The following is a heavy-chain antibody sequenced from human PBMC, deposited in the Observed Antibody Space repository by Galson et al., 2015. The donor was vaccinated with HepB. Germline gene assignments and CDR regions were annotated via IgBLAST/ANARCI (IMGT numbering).Heavy chain of an antibody. D-gene: IGHD5-12*01. CDR3: AKDVVSGYDYVLYYFDY. CDR2: ISYDGSNK. Sequence: SLRLSCAASGFTFSSYGMHWVRQAPGKGLEWVAVISYDGSNKYYANSVKGRFTISRDNSKNTLYLQMNSLRAEDTAVYYCAKDVVSGYDYVLYYFDYWGQGTLVTVSS. J-gene: IGHJ4*02. V-gene: IGHV3-30*18. CDR1: GFTFSSYG.